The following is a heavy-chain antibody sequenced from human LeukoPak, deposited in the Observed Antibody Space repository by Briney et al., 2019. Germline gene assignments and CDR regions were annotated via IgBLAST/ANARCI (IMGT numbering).Heavy chain of an antibody. CDR1: GFSFDDYA. D-gene: IGHD3-16*02. Sequence: GGSLRLSCAASGFSFDDYAMHWVRQSPRKGLEWVAGITWNSDFTALADSVKGRFTISRDNANNSAYLHMNTLTPDDTAVYYCTKDVADYVWGDYRHFDMWGQGTLVTVSA. CDR3: TKDVADYVWGDYRHFDM. CDR2: ITWNSDFT. J-gene: IGHJ4*02. V-gene: IGHV3-9*01.